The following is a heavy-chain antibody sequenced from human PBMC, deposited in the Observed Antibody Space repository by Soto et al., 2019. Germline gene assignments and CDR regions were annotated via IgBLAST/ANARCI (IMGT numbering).Heavy chain of an antibody. CDR1: GFTLSTYE. CDR3: VRDTMRASAAASLDY. J-gene: IGHJ4*02. CDR2: ISVSGNII. V-gene: IGHV3-48*03. D-gene: IGHD2-2*01. Sequence: HPGGSLRLSCAASGFTLSTYEFNWVRQAPGRGLEWISYISVSGNIIKYAESVKGRFTISRDNADNSLHLHMSNLRVDDTALYFCVRDTMRASAAASLDYWGQGTQVTVSS.